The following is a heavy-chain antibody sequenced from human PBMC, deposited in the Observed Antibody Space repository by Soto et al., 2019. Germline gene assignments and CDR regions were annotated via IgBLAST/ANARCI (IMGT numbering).Heavy chain of an antibody. J-gene: IGHJ4*02. CDR2: IRYSWNT. CDR3: VRDHSDYDRYYFDY. V-gene: IGHV4-39*02. D-gene: IGHD4-4*01. Sequence: QVLHQESGPGLVKPSETLSLTCTVSGASFSSTSYYWGWIRQPPGKGLEWIGNIRYSWNTYYNPSLKSRVTVSLDTSKNQLSLKLTFVTAADTAVYYCVRDHSDYDRYYFDYWGQGTLVTVSS. CDR1: GASFSSTSYY.